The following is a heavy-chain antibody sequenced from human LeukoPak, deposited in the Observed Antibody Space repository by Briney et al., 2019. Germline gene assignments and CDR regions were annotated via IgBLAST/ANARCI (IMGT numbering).Heavy chain of an antibody. CDR2: ISYDGSNK. CDR1: GFTFSSYA. J-gene: IGHJ3*02. Sequence: PGRSLRLSCAASGFTFSSYAMHWVRQAPGKGLEWVAVISYDGSNKYYADSVKGRFTISRDNSKNTLYLQMNSLRAEDTAVYYCARSGRAFDIWGQGTMVTVSS. V-gene: IGHV3-30*04. CDR3: ARSGRAFDI.